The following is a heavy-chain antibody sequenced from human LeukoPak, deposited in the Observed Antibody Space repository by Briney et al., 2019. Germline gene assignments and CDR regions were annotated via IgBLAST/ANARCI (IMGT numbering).Heavy chain of an antibody. J-gene: IGHJ4*02. D-gene: IGHD3-3*01. CDR2: IGGSGGDT. CDR1: GFTFSSYA. Sequence: PGGSLRLSCAASGFTFSSYAMSWVRQAPGRGLEWVSAIGGSGGDTKYADSVEGRFTISRDNSKNTLYLQMNSLRAEDTAVYYCAKAPLRFSDYWGQGTLVTVSS. V-gene: IGHV3-23*01. CDR3: AKAPLRFSDY.